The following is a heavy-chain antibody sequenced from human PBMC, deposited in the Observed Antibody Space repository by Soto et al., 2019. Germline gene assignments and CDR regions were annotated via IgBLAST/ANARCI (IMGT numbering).Heavy chain of an antibody. Sequence: SYTLSLACTFSGASITGRSYCSWIRQPAGKGLEWIGRFSLSGTTNYNPSLRSRVTMSADVSKNQFSLRLTSVTAADTALYYCARGMTPPGAPAWYYFDSWGQGTLVTGSS. D-gene: IGHD2-8*02. CDR2: FSLSGTT. J-gene: IGHJ4*02. CDR1: GASITGRSY. V-gene: IGHV4-4*07. CDR3: ARGMTPPGAPAWYYFDS.